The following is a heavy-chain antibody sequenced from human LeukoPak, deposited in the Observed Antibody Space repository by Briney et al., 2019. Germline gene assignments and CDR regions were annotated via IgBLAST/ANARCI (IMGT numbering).Heavy chain of an antibody. CDR3: ARSPPGSYYYGMYV. CDR2: IYSGGST. V-gene: IGHV3-66*01. J-gene: IGHJ6*02. D-gene: IGHD1-14*01. Sequence: GGSLRLSCAASGFTFSSYAMTWVCQAPGKGLEWVSVIYSGGSTYYADSVKGRFTISRDNSKNTLYLQMNSLRAEDMAVYYCARSPPGSYYYGMYVWGQGTTVTVSS. CDR1: GFTFSSYA.